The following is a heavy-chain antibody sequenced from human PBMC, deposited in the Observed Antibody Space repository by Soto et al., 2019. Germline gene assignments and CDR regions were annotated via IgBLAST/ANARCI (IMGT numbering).Heavy chain of an antibody. CDR3: ARDMPSSVFSRSSIAARPLYLYYYYYGMDV. CDR1: GYMFGSYG. Sequence: ASVKVSCKASGYMFGSYGVSWIRQAPGQGLEWMGWISGHNGNTNSAQKFQGRVTMTTDTSTGTVYMDLRSLRSDDTAVYYCARDMPSSVFSRSSIAARPLYLYYYYYGMDVWGQGTTVTVSS. V-gene: IGHV1-18*01. J-gene: IGHJ6*02. D-gene: IGHD6-6*01. CDR2: ISGHNGNT.